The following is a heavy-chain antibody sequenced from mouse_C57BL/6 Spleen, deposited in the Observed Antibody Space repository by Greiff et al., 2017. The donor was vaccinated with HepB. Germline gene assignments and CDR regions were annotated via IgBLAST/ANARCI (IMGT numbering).Heavy chain of an antibody. Sequence: VQLQHSGAELVRPGASVKLSCTASGFNIKDYYMHWVKQRPEQGLEWIGRIDPEDGDTEYAPKFQGKATMTADTSSNTAYLQLSSLTSEDTAVYYCTTRGAAQALFAYWGQGTLATVSA. V-gene: IGHV14-1*01. CDR3: TTRGAAQALFAY. CDR1: GFNIKDYY. CDR2: IDPEDGDT. J-gene: IGHJ3*01. D-gene: IGHD3-2*02.